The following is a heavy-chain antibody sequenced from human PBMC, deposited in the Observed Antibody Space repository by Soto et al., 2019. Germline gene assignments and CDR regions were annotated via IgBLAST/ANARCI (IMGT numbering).Heavy chain of an antibody. D-gene: IGHD6-6*01. CDR2: ISGSDDST. CDR3: AKRSSSSTFDY. V-gene: IGHV3-23*01. Sequence: EVPLLESGGGLVQPGESLRLSCAASGFTFSSYAMSWVGQAAGKGLEWVSVISGSDDSTYYADSVKGRFTISRDNSKNTLYLQMNTLRAEDTAVYYCAKRSSSSTFDYWGQGTLVTVSS. CDR1: GFTFSSYA. J-gene: IGHJ4*02.